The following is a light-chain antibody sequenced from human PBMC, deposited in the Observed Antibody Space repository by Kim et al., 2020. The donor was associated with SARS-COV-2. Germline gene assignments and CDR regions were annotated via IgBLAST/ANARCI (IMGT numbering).Light chain of an antibody. V-gene: IGKV3-20*01. J-gene: IGKJ2*01. Sequence: DIVLTQSPGTLSLSPGERATLSCRATQSVNSEYFAWYQHKPGQAPRLLIYATSTMATGIPDRFSGSGSGTDFTLTINRLEPEDFAMYYCQQYGGSPRYSFGQGTKLEI. CDR3: QQYGGSPRYS. CDR1: QSVNSEY. CDR2: ATS.